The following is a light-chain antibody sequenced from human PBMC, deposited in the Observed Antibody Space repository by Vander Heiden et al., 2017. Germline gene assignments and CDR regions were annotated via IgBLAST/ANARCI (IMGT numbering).Light chain of an antibody. CDR2: GAS. Sequence: DSVLTQSPGTLSLSPGERATLSCRASQSVSSNYLAWYQQKPGQAPRLLIHGASSRATGIPDRFSGSGSGTDFTLTISRLEPEDFAVYYCQQYGSSPLTFGGGTKVEI. CDR3: QQYGSSPLT. V-gene: IGKV3-20*01. CDR1: QSVSSNY. J-gene: IGKJ4*01.